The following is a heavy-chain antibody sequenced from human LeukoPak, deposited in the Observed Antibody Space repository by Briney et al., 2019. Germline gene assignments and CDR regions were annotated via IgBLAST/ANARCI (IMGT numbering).Heavy chain of an antibody. Sequence: GGSLRLSCAASGFTFSSYGMHWVRQAPGKGLEWVAVISYDGSNKYYADSVKGRFTISRDNSKNTLYLQMNSLRAEDTAVYYCARESGYSTNWYDFWGQGTLVTVSS. CDR1: GFTFSSYG. D-gene: IGHD6-13*01. J-gene: IGHJ5*01. V-gene: IGHV3-30*03. CDR2: ISYDGSNK. CDR3: ARESGYSTNWYDF.